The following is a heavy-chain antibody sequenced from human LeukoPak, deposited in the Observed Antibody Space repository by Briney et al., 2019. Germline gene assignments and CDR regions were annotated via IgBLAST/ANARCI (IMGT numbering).Heavy chain of an antibody. V-gene: IGHV4-4*07. CDR2: VFSRGTT. Sequence: SETLSLTCTVSGGSIKSFYWSWIRQPAGKGLEWVGRVFSRGTTNYNPSLKSRVTVSLDTSKSQFSLKLSSVTAADTAVYYCARGRLTGHLARPDVWGQGTTVIVSS. D-gene: IGHD3-9*01. CDR3: ARGRLTGHLARPDV. J-gene: IGHJ6*02. CDR1: GGSIKSFY.